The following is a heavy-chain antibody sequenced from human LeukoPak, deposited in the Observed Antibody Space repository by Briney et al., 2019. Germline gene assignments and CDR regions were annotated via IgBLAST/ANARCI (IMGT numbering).Heavy chain of an antibody. CDR2: ISGSGGST. J-gene: IGHJ4*02. CDR3: AKDLRGSVTPRSYFDY. CDR1: GFTFSSYA. D-gene: IGHD3-10*01. Sequence: GGSLRLSCAASGFTFSSYAMSWVRQAPGKGLEWVSAISGSGGSTYYADSVKGRFTISRDNSKNTLYLQMNSLRAEDTAVYYCAKDLRGSVTPRSYFDYWGQGTLVTVSS. V-gene: IGHV3-23*01.